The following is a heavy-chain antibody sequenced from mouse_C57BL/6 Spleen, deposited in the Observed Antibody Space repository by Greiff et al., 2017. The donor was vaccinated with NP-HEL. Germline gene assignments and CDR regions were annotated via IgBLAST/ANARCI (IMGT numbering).Heavy chain of an antibody. J-gene: IGHJ4*01. Sequence: QVQLQQPGAELVRPGTSVKLSCKASGYTFTSYWMHWVKQRPGQGLEGIGVIDPSDSYTNYNQKFKGKATLTVDTSSSTAYMQLSSLTSEDSAVYYCAREGSYAMDYWGQGTSVTVSS. CDR2: IDPSDSYT. CDR3: AREGSYAMDY. V-gene: IGHV1-59*01. CDR1: GYTFTSYW.